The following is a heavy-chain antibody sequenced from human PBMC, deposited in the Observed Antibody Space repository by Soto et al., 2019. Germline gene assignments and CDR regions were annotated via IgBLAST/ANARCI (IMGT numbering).Heavy chain of an antibody. Sequence: PGGSLRLSCAASGFTFSSYWMSWVRQAPGKGLEWVANIKQDGSEKYYVDSVKGRFTIPRDNAKNSLYLQMNSLRAEDTAVYYCAYCSGGSCYWGVAFDIWGQGTMVTVSS. CDR1: GFTFSSYW. CDR2: IKQDGSEK. V-gene: IGHV3-7*03. CDR3: AYCSGGSCYWGVAFDI. J-gene: IGHJ3*02. D-gene: IGHD2-15*01.